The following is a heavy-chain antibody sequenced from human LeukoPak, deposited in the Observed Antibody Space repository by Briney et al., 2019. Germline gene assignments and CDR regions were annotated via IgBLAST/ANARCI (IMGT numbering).Heavy chain of an antibody. J-gene: IGHJ4*02. V-gene: IGHV3-11*04. CDR2: ISSSGGNK. Sequence: GXXLRLSCAVSGFTFSDYYMTWIRQAPGKGLEWVSHISSSGGNKYYADSVKGRFTISRDNAKNSLYLQMNSLRAEDTAVYYCATLSYYALDYWGQGTLVTVSS. CDR3: ATLSYYALDY. CDR1: GFTFSDYY. D-gene: IGHD3-10*01.